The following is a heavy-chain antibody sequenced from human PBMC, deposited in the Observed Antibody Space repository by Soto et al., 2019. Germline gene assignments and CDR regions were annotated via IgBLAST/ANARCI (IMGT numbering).Heavy chain of an antibody. CDR1: GSSFTTYW. D-gene: IGHD3-10*01. J-gene: IGHJ4*01. CDR2: VYPGDSDT. CDR3: ARQSTSAHKDY. Sequence: GESLKISCKGSGSSFTTYWIALVRQMPGKGLEWVGVVYPGDSDTRYSPSFEGHVTISVDKSISTAFLQWNSMKASDNAIYFCARQSTSAHKDYWGQGTLVTVSS. V-gene: IGHV5-51*01.